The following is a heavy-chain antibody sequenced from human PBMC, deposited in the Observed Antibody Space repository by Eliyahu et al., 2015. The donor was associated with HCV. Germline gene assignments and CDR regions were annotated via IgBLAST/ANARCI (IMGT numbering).Heavy chain of an antibody. Sequence: EVQLVESGGGLVQPGGSLSLSCAASGFTFSSYNMNWVRQAPGKGLEWVSYISSSSSTIYYADSVKGRFIISRDNAQNSLYLQMNSLRAEDTAVYYCARTTSSGWYRPASDSDYWGQGTLVTVSS. CDR1: GFTFSSYN. CDR3: ARTTSSGWYRPASDSDY. D-gene: IGHD6-19*01. V-gene: IGHV3-48*01. J-gene: IGHJ4*02. CDR2: ISSSSSTI.